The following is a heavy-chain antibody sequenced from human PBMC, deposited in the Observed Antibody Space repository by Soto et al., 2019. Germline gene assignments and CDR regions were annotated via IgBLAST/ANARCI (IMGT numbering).Heavy chain of an antibody. J-gene: IGHJ6*02. CDR3: ARVQWSTIFGGPDYYYGMDV. D-gene: IGHD3-3*01. CDR2: INPNSGGT. Sequence: ASVKVSCKASGYTFTGYYMHWVRQAPGQGLEWMGWINPNSGGTNYAQKFQGWVTMTRDTSISTAYMELSRLRSDDTAVYYCARVQWSTIFGGPDYYYGMDVWGQGTTVTVSS. CDR1: GYTFTGYY. V-gene: IGHV1-2*04.